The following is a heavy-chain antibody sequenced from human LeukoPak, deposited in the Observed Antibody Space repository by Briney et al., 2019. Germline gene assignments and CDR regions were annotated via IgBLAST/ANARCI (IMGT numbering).Heavy chain of an antibody. CDR2: ISYDGSNK. CDR3: ARDGYYYGSGSYFDY. Sequence: GGSLRLSCAASVFTFSSYAMHWVRQAPGKGLEWVTVISYDGSNKYYADSVKGRFTISRDNSKNTLYLQMNSLRAEDTAVYYCARDGYYYGSGSYFDYWGQGTLVTVSS. V-gene: IGHV3-30*04. CDR1: VFTFSSYA. D-gene: IGHD3-10*01. J-gene: IGHJ4*02.